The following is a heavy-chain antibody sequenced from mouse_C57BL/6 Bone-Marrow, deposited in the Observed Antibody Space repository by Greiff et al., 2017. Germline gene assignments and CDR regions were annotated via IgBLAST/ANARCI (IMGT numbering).Heavy chain of an antibody. CDR2: ISNGGGST. CDR1: GFTFSDYY. J-gene: IGHJ4*01. V-gene: IGHV5-12*01. Sequence: EVMLVESGGGLVQPGGSLKLSCAASGFTFSDYYMYWVRQTPEKRLEWVAYISNGGGSTYYPDTVKGRFTISRDNAKNTLYLQRSRLKSEDTAVYYCAAGSCYYGSSYLAMDYWGQGTSVTVSS. CDR3: AAGSCYYGSSYLAMDY. D-gene: IGHD1-1*01.